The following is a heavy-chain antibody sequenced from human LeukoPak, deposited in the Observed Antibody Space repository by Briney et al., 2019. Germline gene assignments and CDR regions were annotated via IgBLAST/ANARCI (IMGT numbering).Heavy chain of an antibody. CDR2: IIPIFGSA. CDR1: GGIFSSYA. J-gene: IGHJ4*02. CDR3: AKGSRLREGGSYRF. Sequence: SVKVSCKASGGIFSSYAINWVRQAPGQGLEWMGRIIPIFGSANYAQKFQGRVAITADKSTRTAYMELSSLRSEDTALYYCAKGSRLREGGSYRFWGQGTLVTVSS. V-gene: IGHV1-69*06. D-gene: IGHD3-16*02.